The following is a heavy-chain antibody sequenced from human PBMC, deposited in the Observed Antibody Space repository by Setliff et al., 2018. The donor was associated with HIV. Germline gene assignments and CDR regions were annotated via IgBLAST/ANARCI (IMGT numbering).Heavy chain of an antibody. CDR2: VFHSGSA. V-gene: IGHV4-4*02. Sequence: SETLSLTCAVSGGPLNSRNWWSWVRQPPGKGLEWIGEVFHSGSANSNASLRSRVMISVDTSKNQFSLKLSAATAADTAVYYCARDRVFGSRTGFDPWGPGILVTVSS. CDR1: GGPLNSRNW. CDR3: ARDRVFGSRTGFDP. D-gene: IGHD3-10*01. J-gene: IGHJ5*02.